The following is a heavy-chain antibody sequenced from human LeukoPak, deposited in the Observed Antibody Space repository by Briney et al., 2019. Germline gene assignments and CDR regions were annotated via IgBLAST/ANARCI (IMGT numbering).Heavy chain of an antibody. D-gene: IGHD3-22*01. J-gene: IGHJ4*02. CDR2: MYYSGNT. Sequence: SETLSLTCTVSGDAIPGSSYYWAWIRQSPGKGLEWIGSMYYSGNTYSNPSLESRVTMSADTSKNQFSLKLNSVSVADTAVYYCARQYFDRTGYYYFDYWGQGTLVIVSS. CDR1: GDAIPGSSYY. CDR3: ARQYFDRTGYYYFDY. V-gene: IGHV4-39*01.